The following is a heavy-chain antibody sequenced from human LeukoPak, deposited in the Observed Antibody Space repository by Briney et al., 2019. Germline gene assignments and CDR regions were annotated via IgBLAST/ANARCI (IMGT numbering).Heavy chain of an antibody. CDR2: INDEGNDA. Sequence: GGSLRLSCAASGFTFSSYWMHWVRQAPGKGLVWVSRINDEGNDAFYADSVKGRFTISRDNDKNTLYLQMNSLRAEDTALYYCARAVGGSLVWFDPWGRGTLVTVSS. CDR3: ARAVGGSLVWFDP. V-gene: IGHV3-74*01. CDR1: GFTFSSYW. J-gene: IGHJ5*02. D-gene: IGHD1-26*01.